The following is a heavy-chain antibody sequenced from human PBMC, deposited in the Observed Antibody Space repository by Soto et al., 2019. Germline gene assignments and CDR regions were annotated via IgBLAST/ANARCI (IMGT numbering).Heavy chain of an antibody. J-gene: IGHJ6*03. CDR1: GYTFTSYD. Sequence: QVQLVQSGAEVKKPGASVKVSCKASGYTFTSYDINWVRQATGQGLEWMGWMNPNSGNTGYAQKFQGRVTMTRNTSISTAYMELSSLRSEDTAVYHCARGRRITGTTTGYYYYYMDVWGKGTTVTVSS. CDR2: MNPNSGNT. V-gene: IGHV1-8*01. D-gene: IGHD1-7*01. CDR3: ARGRRITGTTTGYYYYYMDV.